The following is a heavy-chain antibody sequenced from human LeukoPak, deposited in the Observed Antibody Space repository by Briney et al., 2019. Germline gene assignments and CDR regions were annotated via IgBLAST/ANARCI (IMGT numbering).Heavy chain of an antibody. CDR2: ISGSDTST. CDR1: GFTLSSYA. D-gene: IGHD2-2*01. J-gene: IGHJ6*02. Sequence: GGSLRLSCAASGFTLSSYAMTWVRQAPGKGLEWVSVISGSDTSTYYADSVRGRFTISRDNSKNTLYLQMNSLRAEDTAVYRCAKGLSTSCYSAMDVWGQGTTLTVSS. V-gene: IGHV3-23*01. CDR3: AKGLSTSCYSAMDV.